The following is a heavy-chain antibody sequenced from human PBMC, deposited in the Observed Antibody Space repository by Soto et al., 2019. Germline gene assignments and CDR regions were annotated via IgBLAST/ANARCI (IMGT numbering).Heavy chain of an antibody. D-gene: IGHD6-13*01. CDR3: ARAGNSIAAAGSFDY. CDR2: INHSGST. Sequence: SETLSLTCAVYGGSFSGYYWSWIRQPPGKGLEWIGEINHSGSTNYNPSLKSRVTISVDTSKNQFSLKLSSVTAADTAVYYCARAGNSIAAAGSFDYWGQRTPVTVSS. J-gene: IGHJ4*02. V-gene: IGHV4-34*01. CDR1: GGSFSGYY.